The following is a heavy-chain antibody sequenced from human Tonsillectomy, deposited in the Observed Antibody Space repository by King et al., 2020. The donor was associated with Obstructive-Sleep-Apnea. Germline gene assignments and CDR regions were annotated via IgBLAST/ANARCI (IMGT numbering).Heavy chain of an antibody. V-gene: IGHV1-18*04. Sequence: VQLVESGAEVKKPGASVKVSCKASGYTFTSYGISWVRQAPGQGLEWMAWISAYSVNTDYAQKLQGRVTMTTDTSTSTAYMELRSLRSDDTAVYYCARYSSGWYYFDYWGQGTLVTVSS. D-gene: IGHD6-19*01. CDR1: GYTFTSYG. J-gene: IGHJ4*02. CDR3: ARYSSGWYYFDY. CDR2: ISAYSVNT.